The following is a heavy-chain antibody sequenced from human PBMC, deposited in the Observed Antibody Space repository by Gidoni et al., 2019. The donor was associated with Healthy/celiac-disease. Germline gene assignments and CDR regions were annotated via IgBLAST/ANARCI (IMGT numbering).Heavy chain of an antibody. CDR1: GFTFSSYG. D-gene: IGHD3-22*01. Sequence: QVQLVESGGGVVQPGRSLRLSCAASGFTFSSYGMHWVRQAPGKGLEWVAVIWYDGSNKYYADSVKGRFTISRDNSKNTLYLQMNSLRAEDTAVYYCARDFVYYDSSGYDYWGQGTLVTVSS. V-gene: IGHV3-33*01. CDR3: ARDFVYYDSSGYDY. J-gene: IGHJ4*02. CDR2: IWYDGSNK.